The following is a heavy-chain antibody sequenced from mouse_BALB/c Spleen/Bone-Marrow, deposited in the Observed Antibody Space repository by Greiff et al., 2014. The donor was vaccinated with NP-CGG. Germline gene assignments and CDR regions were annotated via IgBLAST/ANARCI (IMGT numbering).Heavy chain of an antibody. J-gene: IGHJ2*01. Sequence: LVESGAELMKPGASVKISCKATGYTFSRYWIEWVKQRPGHGLEWIGEILPGNGDTNYNENFKGKATFTADTSSNTAYMQLSSLTSEDSAVYYCVRFHYYFDYWGQGTTLTVSS. CDR2: ILPGNGDT. CDR1: GYTFSRYW. V-gene: IGHV1-9*01. CDR3: VRFHYYFDY.